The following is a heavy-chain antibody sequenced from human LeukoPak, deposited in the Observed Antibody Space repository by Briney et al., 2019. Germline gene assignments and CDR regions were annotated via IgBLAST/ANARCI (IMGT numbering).Heavy chain of an antibody. CDR1: GFTFSSYD. V-gene: IGHV3-13*01. Sequence: GGSLRLSCAASGFTFSSYDMHWVRQATGKGLEWVSAIDTAGDTYYPGSVKGRFTISRENAENSLYLQMNSLRAGDTAVYYYARVLTVRSGGYDAFDIWGQGTMVTVSS. CDR3: ARVLTVRSGGYDAFDI. D-gene: IGHD6-25*01. CDR2: IDTAGDT. J-gene: IGHJ3*02.